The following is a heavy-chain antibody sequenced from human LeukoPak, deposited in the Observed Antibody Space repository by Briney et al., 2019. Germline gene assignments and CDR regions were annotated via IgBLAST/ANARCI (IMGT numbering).Heavy chain of an antibody. D-gene: IGHD2-2*01. J-gene: IGHJ6*03. CDR2: IIPILGIA. V-gene: IGHV1-69*02. Sequence: GSSVEVSCKASGGTFSSYTISWVRQAPGQGLEWMGRIIPILGIANYAQKFQGRVTITADKSTSTAYMELSSLRSEDTAVYYCARVSSTRKYYYYYMDVWGKGTTVTVSS. CDR1: GGTFSSYT. CDR3: ARVSSTRKYYYYYMDV.